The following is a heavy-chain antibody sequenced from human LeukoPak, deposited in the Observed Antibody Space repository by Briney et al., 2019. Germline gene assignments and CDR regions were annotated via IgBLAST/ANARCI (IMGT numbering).Heavy chain of an antibody. CDR2: IYYSGST. Sequence: PSETLSLTCTVSGGSLSSSSYYWGWVRQPPGKGLEWIVNIYYSGSTYYNPSLKSRLTISLDTSQRQFSLRLSSVTAADTALYYCTRGSYDVLTGYSTLGEYWGQGTLVTVSS. J-gene: IGHJ4*02. D-gene: IGHD3-9*01. CDR1: GGSLSSSSYY. V-gene: IGHV4-39*01. CDR3: TRGSYDVLTGYSTLGEY.